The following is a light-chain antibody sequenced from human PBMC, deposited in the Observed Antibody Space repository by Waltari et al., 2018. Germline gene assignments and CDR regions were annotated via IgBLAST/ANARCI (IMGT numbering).Light chain of an antibody. CDR2: GAS. CDR3: QQYGSSPRT. J-gene: IGKJ1*01. V-gene: IGKV3-20*01. CDR1: QSVSSSY. Sequence: EIVLTQSPGTLSLSPGDRATLSCRARQSVSSSYLAWYQQKPGQAPRLLIYGASSRDTGIPDRFSGSGSGTDFTLTISRLEPEDFAVYYCQQYGSSPRTFGQGTKVEIK.